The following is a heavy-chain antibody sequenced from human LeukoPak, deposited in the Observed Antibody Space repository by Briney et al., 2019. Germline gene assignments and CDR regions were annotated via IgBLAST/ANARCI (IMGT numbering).Heavy chain of an antibody. CDR1: GGSISSSSYY. J-gene: IGHJ5*02. V-gene: IGHV4-39*07. D-gene: IGHD1-26*01. CDR2: IYYSGST. CDR3: AREVWSQYDWFDP. Sequence: SETLSLTCTVSGGSISSSSYYWGWIRQPPGKGLEWIGSIYYSGSTYYNLSLKSRVTISVDTSKNQFSLKLSSVTAADTAVYYCAREVWSQYDWFDPWGQGTLVTVSS.